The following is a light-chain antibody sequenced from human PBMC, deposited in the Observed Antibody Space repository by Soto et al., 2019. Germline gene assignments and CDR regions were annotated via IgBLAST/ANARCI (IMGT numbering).Light chain of an antibody. V-gene: IGKV1-13*02. Sequence: AIQLTQSPSSMSASVGDRVTITCRASQGISSALAWYQQKPGKAPKLLIYDASTFESGVPPRFGRSGSGTDFTLTISSLQPEDFATYYWQQFDIYPLAFGGGTKVDIK. CDR2: DAS. CDR3: QQFDIYPLA. CDR1: QGISSA. J-gene: IGKJ4*01.